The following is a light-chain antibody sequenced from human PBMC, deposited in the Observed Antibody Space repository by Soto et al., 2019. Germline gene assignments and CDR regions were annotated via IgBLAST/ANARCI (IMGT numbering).Light chain of an antibody. CDR2: VAS. CDR3: QQYSSSRT. V-gene: IGKV3-20*01. Sequence: EIVLTQSTGTLSLSPGERATLSCRASQSVSSSYLAWYQQKPGQAPRLLIYVASSRATGIPDRFSGSGSGTDFPLTISRLEPEDFAVYYCQQYSSSRTFGQGSKVAI. J-gene: IGKJ1*01. CDR1: QSVSSSY.